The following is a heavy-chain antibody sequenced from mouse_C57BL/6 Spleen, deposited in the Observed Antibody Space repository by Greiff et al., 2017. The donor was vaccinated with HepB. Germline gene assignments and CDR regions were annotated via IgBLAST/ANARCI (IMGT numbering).Heavy chain of an antibody. J-gene: IGHJ1*03. D-gene: IGHD1-1*01. V-gene: IGHV1-81*01. CDR1: GYTFTSYG. CDR3: ASGGGSSPHWYFDV. Sequence: VQVVESGAELARPGASVKLSCKASGYTFTSYGISWVKQRTGQGLEWIGEIYPRSGNTYYNEKFKGKATLTADKSSSTAYMELRSLTSEDSAVYFCASGGGSSPHWYFDVWGTGTTVTVSS. CDR2: IYPRSGNT.